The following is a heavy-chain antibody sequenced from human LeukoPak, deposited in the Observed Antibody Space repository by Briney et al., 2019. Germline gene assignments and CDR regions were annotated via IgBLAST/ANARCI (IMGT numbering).Heavy chain of an antibody. CDR2: ISGSGGST. CDR1: GFTFSSYS. CDR3: AKDPGYQVVYCFDY. Sequence: GGSLRLSCAASGFTFSSYSMSCVRQAPGKGLEWVSGISGSGGSTDYADSVKGRFTISRDNSKNTLYLQMNSLRVEDTAVYYCAKDPGYQVVYCFDYWGQGTLVTVSS. V-gene: IGHV3-23*01. J-gene: IGHJ4*02. D-gene: IGHD2-2*01.